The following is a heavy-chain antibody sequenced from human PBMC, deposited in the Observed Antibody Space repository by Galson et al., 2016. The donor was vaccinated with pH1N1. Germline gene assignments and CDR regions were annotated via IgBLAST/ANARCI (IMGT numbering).Heavy chain of an antibody. V-gene: IGHV1-18*01. J-gene: IGHJ6*03. CDR1: GYTFTAYG. CDR2: ISGYNGDT. CDR3: AREMGGHSQYMDV. D-gene: IGHD1-26*01. Sequence: SVKVSCKAFGYTFTAYGISWVRQAPGQGLEWMGWISGYNGDTNYVQKFQGSVTMTTDTSKRTVYMELRSLRSADTGVYYCAREMGGHSQYMDVWGKGTTVVVSS.